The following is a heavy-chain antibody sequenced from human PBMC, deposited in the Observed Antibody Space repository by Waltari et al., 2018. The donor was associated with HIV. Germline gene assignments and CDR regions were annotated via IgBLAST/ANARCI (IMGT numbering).Heavy chain of an antibody. V-gene: IGHV3-21*06. CDR2: ISDDSSFI. CDR1: GFTLKHDG. D-gene: IGHD2-15*01. J-gene: IGHJ3*01. Sequence: ESGGGRAKPGGTLKTPCAGAGFTLKHDGVSWIRQTPGRGLEWISSISDDSSFIYYADSVKGRFTVSRDNVRNSVFLQINDVRAEDTATYFCGAFLCAEDCRDGFDVWGQGTMVTVS. CDR3: GAFLCAEDCRDGFDV.